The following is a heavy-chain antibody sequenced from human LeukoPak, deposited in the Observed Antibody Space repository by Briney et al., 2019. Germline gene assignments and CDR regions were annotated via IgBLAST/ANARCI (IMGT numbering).Heavy chain of an antibody. CDR1: GYTFTHFH. J-gene: IGHJ4*02. CDR3: ARDIVDYGGNS. D-gene: IGHD4-23*01. V-gene: IGHV1-46*01. CDR2: INPSAGST. Sequence: GASVKVSCKASGYTFTHFHIAWVRQAPGQGLEWVGIINPSAGSTTYAQKFQDRVTMNRDTSTGTVYMELSSLRSEDTAVYYCARDIVDYGGNSWGQGTLVTVSS.